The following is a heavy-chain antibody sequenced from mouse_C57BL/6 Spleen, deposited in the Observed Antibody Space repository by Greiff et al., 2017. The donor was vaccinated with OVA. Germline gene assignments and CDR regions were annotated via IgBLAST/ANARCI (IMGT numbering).Heavy chain of an antibody. Sequence: EVHLVESGGGLVQPGGSLKLSCAASGFTFSDYYMYWVRQTPEKRLEWVAYISNGGGSTYYPDTVKGRFTISRDNAKNTLYLQMSRLKSEDTAMYYCARDYDYSGGYMDYWGQGTSVTVSS. CDR3: ARDYDYSGGYMDY. D-gene: IGHD2-4*01. CDR1: GFTFSDYY. J-gene: IGHJ4*01. CDR2: ISNGGGST. V-gene: IGHV5-12*01.